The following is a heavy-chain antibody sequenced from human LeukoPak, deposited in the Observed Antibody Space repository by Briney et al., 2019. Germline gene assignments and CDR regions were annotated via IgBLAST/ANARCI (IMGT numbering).Heavy chain of an antibody. CDR2: ISSRGSST. V-gene: IGHV3-11*01. Sequence: GGSLRLSCAASGFTFSDYYMTWLRQAPGKGLEWVSYISSRGSSTYYADSVKGRFTISRDNAKNSLYLQMSSLRAEDTAVYYCARALHDALDIWGQGAMVTVSS. CDR3: ARALHDALDI. J-gene: IGHJ3*02. CDR1: GFTFSDYY.